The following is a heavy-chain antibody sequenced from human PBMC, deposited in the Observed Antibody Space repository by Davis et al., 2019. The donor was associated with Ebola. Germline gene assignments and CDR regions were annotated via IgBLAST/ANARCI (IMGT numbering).Heavy chain of an antibody. J-gene: IGHJ4*02. CDR1: GFTFSSYS. Sequence: GGSLRLSCAASGFTFSSYSMNWVRQAPGKGLEWVSYISSSGSAIYYADSVKGRFTISRDNSKKSLYLQMNSLRAEDTAVYYCARQYRYYFDYWGQGTLVTVSS. D-gene: IGHD5-18*01. CDR2: ISSSGSAI. CDR3: ARQYRYYFDY. V-gene: IGHV3-48*04.